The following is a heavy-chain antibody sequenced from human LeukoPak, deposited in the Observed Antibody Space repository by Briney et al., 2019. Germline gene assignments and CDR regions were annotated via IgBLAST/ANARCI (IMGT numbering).Heavy chain of an antibody. CDR3: ARAPRPAAIWHYYYMDV. J-gene: IGHJ6*03. CDR1: GFTFSSYS. CDR2: ISSSSSYI. Sequence: GGSLRLSCAASGFTFSSYSMNWVRQAPGKGLEWVSSISSSSSYIYYADSVKGRFTISRDNAKNSLYLQMNSLRAEDTAVYYCARAPRPAAIWHYYYMDVWGKGTTVTVSS. V-gene: IGHV3-21*01. D-gene: IGHD2-2*01.